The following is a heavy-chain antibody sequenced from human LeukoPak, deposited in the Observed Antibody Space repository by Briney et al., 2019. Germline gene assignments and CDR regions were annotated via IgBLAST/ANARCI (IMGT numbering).Heavy chain of an antibody. D-gene: IGHD1-26*01. CDR2: ISGSGGST. CDR1: GFTFSSYA. CDR3: AKSPLGGVWERAKEFDY. V-gene: IGHV3-23*01. Sequence: GGSLRLSCAASGFTFSSYAMSWVRQAPGKGLEWVSAISGSGGSTYYADSVKGRFTISRDNSKNTLYLQMNSLRAEDMAVYYCAKSPLGGVWERAKEFDYWGQGTLVTVSS. J-gene: IGHJ4*02.